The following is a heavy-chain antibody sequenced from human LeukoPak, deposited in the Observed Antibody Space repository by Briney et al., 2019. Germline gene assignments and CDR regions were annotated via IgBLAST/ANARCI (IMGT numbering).Heavy chain of an antibody. CDR2: ISGSGGST. J-gene: IGHJ4*02. Sequence: GGSLRLSCAASGFMFSSYWMTWVRQAPGKGLEWVSGISGSGGSTYYADSVKGRFTISRDNSKNTLYLQMNSLRAEDTAVYYCAKEGRYFGWLLDYWGQGTLVTVSS. D-gene: IGHD3-9*01. V-gene: IGHV3-23*01. CDR3: AKEGRYFGWLLDY. CDR1: GFMFSSYW.